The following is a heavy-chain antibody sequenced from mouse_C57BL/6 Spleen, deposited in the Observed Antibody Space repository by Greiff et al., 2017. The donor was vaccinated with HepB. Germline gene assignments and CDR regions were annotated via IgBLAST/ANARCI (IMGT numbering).Heavy chain of an antibody. J-gene: IGHJ4*01. V-gene: IGHV2-4*01. CDR3: AKNRILRYYAMDY. Sequence: VKLVESGPGLVQPSQSLSITCTVSGFSLTSYGVHWVRQPPGKGLEWLGVIWSGGSTDYNAAFISRLSISKDNSKSQVFFKMNSLQADDTAIYYCAKNRILRYYAMDYWGQGTSVTVSS. CDR2: IWSGGST. D-gene: IGHD1-1*01. CDR1: GFSLTSYG.